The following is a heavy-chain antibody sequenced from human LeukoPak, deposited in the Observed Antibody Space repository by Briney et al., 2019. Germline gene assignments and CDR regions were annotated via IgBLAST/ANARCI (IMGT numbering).Heavy chain of an antibody. D-gene: IGHD3-22*01. CDR2: LSGSLNDP. V-gene: IGHV3-23*01. J-gene: IGHJ4*01. CDR3: AKVRYDTTGYPPLYYFDY. Sequence: RPGGSLRLSCAASGFTVDSYAMTWVRQAPGKGLEWVSTLSGSLNDPDYADSVKGRFTISRDKSKNTLYLEMNSLRAEDTAVYYCAKVRYDTTGYPPLYYFDYWGQGTLVTVSS. CDR1: GFTVDSYA.